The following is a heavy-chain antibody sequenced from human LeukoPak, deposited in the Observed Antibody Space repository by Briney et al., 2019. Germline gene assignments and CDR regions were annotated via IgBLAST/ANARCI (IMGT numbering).Heavy chain of an antibody. Sequence: WASVKVSCKASGYTFTGHYIHWVRQAPGQGLEWMGWINPNSGGTNYAQKFQGRVTMTRDTSISTAYMELSRLRSDDTAVYYCAQALSSGYAFDYWGQGTLVTVSS. J-gene: IGHJ4*02. CDR1: GYTFTGHY. CDR3: AQALSSGYAFDY. V-gene: IGHV1-2*02. D-gene: IGHD3-22*01. CDR2: INPNSGGT.